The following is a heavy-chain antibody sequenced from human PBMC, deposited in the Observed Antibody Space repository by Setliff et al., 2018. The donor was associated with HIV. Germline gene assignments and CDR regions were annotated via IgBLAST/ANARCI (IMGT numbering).Heavy chain of an antibody. CDR3: AREMRTIEGGALDI. J-gene: IGHJ3*02. V-gene: IGHV5-51*01. Sequence: GESLKISCKVVGYRFTSHWIAWVRRMPGKGLEWLGNIYPGDSETRYSPSFHGKVPFSADATVDTAYLQWSSLKPSDTAMYYCAREMRTIEGGALDIWGQGTLVTVSS. D-gene: IGHD1-1*01. CDR2: IYPGDSET. CDR1: GYRFTSHW.